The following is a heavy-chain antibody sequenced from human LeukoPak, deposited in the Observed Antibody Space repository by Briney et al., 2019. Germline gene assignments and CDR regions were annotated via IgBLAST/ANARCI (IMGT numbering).Heavy chain of an antibody. V-gene: IGHV3-23*01. CDR1: GFTFSSYA. J-gene: IGHJ4*02. Sequence: GGSLRLSCAASGFTFSSYAMGWVRQAPGKGLEWVSAISGSGSGTYYADSVKGRFTISRDNSKNTLYLQMNSLRAEDTALYYCAKGPHGSSWSTPSSDWGQGTLVTVSS. D-gene: IGHD6-13*01. CDR2: ISGSGSGT. CDR3: AKGPHGSSWSTPSSD.